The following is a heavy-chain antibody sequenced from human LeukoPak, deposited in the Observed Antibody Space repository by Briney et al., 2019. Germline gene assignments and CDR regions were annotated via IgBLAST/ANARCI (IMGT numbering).Heavy chain of an antibody. CDR1: GYTFTNNY. CDR2: IYPRDGST. CDR3: ARDQEGFDY. J-gene: IGHJ4*02. V-gene: IGHV1-46*01. Sequence: ASVKVSCKASGYTFTNNYLHWVRQAPGQGLEWMGMIYPRDGSTSYAQNFQGRVTVARDTSTTTVHMELRGLRSEDTAVYYCARDQEGFDYWGQGTVVTVSS.